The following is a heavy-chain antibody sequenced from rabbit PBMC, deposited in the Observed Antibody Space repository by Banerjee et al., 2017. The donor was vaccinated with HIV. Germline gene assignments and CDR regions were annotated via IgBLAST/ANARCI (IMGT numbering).Heavy chain of an antibody. Sequence: QSLEESGGDLVQPEGSLTLTCTASGLDFSTYFVSWVRQAPGKGLEWIACIYVGNSGVTYYASWAKGRFTISKTSSTTVTLQMTSLTAADTATYFCVRAHASSSGYYTYLYLWGQGTLVTVS. CDR3: VRAHASSSGYYTYLYL. V-gene: IGHV1S40*01. CDR2: IYVGNSGVT. CDR1: GLDFSTYF. J-gene: IGHJ4*01. D-gene: IGHD1-1*01.